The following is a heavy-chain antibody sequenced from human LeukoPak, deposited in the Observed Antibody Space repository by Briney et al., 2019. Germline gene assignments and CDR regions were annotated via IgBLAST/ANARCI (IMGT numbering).Heavy chain of an antibody. V-gene: IGHV3-30*02. CDR3: AKDEGSYYYGSGSYFPY. CDR2: IRYDGSNK. J-gene: IGHJ4*02. D-gene: IGHD3-10*01. Sequence: GGSLRLSCAASGFTFSSYGMHWVRQAPGKGLEWVAFIRYDGSNKYYADSVKGRFTISRDNSKNTLYLQMNSLRAEDTAVYYCAKDEGSYYYGSGSYFPYWGQGTLVTVSS. CDR1: GFTFSSYG.